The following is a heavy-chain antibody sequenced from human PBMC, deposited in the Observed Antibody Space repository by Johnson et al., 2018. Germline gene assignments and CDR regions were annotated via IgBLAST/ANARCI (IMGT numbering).Heavy chain of an antibody. CDR2: ISSSSSTI. CDR1: GFTFSSYS. V-gene: IGHV3-48*01. Sequence: VQLVQSGGGLVQPGGSLRLSCAASGFTFSSYSMNWVRQAPGKGLEWVSYISSSSSTIYYADSVKGRFTISRDNAKKSLYLQMKSLRAEDTAVYHCARDDGYNDAFDIWGQGTMVTVSS. D-gene: IGHD5-24*01. J-gene: IGHJ3*02. CDR3: ARDDGYNDAFDI.